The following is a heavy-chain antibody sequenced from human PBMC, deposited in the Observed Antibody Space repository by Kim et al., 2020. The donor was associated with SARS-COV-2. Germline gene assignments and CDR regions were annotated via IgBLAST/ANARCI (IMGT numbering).Heavy chain of an antibody. CDR2: ISGSGGST. D-gene: IGHD3-22*01. CDR1: GFTFSSYA. J-gene: IGHJ4*02. Sequence: GGSLRLSCAASGFTFSSYAMSWVRQAPGKGLEWVSAISGSGGSTYYADSVKGRFTISRDNSKNTLYLQMNSLRAEDTAVYYCAKDEDYYDSSGYTGWYFDYWGQGTLVTVSS. CDR3: AKDEDYYDSSGYTGWYFDY. V-gene: IGHV3-23*01.